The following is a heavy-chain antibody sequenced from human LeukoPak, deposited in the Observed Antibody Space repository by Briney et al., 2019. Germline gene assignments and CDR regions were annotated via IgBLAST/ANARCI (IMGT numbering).Heavy chain of an antibody. D-gene: IGHD2-2*01. Sequence: PGGSLRLSCAASGFTFSSYWMHWVRQAPGKGLVWVSRINSDGSSTSYADSVKGRFTISRDNAKNTLYLQMNSVRAEDTAVYYCARDLVPAAIFYWFDPWGQGTLVTVSS. V-gene: IGHV3-74*01. J-gene: IGHJ5*02. CDR3: ARDLVPAAIFYWFDP. CDR2: INSDGSST. CDR1: GFTFSSYW.